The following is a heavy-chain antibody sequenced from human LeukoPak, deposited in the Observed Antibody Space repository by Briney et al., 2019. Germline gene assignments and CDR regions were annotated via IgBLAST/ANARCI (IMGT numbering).Heavy chain of an antibody. CDR3: AKERVVVGTTQNCYGMDV. V-gene: IGHV3-23*01. Sequence: GGSLRLSCAASGFTFSSYAMNWVRQAPGKGLQWVSAINHYGETTYYADSVKGRFTISRDNSKNTLFLQMNSLRAEDTAVYFCAKERVVVGTTQNCYGMDVWGRGTTVTVYS. J-gene: IGHJ6*02. CDR2: INHYGETT. CDR1: GFTFSSYA. D-gene: IGHD2-15*01.